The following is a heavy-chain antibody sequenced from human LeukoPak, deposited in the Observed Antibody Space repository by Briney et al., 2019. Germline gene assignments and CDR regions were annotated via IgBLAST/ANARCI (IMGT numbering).Heavy chain of an antibody. CDR1: GDSISSYY. Sequence: PSETLSLTCTVSGDSISSYYWSWIRQPPGKGLEWIGYIYYSGSTNYNHSLNSRVTISVNTSKNQFSLKLSSVTAADTAVYYCASLGIAAAGSYYYGMDVWGQGTTVTVSS. CDR3: ASLGIAAAGSYYYGMDV. D-gene: IGHD6-13*01. CDR2: IYYSGST. V-gene: IGHV4-59*08. J-gene: IGHJ6*02.